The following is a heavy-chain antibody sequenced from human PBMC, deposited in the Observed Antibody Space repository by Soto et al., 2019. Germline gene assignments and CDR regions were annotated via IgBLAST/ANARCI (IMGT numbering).Heavy chain of an antibody. J-gene: IGHJ4*02. CDR2: INPSGGST. D-gene: IGHD2-2*01. V-gene: IGHV1-46*01. CDR1: GYTFTSYY. CDR3: ARDRLPAAVDD. Sequence: ASVKVSCKASGYTFTSYYMHWVRQAPGQGLEWMGIINPSGGSTSYAQKFQGRVTMTRDTSTSTVYMELSSMRSEDTAVYDCARDRLPAAVDDWGQGTLVTVSS.